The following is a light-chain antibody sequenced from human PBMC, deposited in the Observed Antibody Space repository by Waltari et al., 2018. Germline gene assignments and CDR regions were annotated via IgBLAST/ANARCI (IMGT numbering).Light chain of an antibody. CDR3: LQYNSYPWT. J-gene: IGKJ1*01. CDR1: QSIVVW. V-gene: IGKV1-5*03. CDR2: KAS. Sequence: DIQVTQSPSTLSASVGDIVTITCRASQSIVVWLAWYQQKPGKAPRLLIYKASYLESGVPSRFSGSGSGTEFTLTISSLQADDFATYYCLQYNSYPWTFGQGTKVEIK.